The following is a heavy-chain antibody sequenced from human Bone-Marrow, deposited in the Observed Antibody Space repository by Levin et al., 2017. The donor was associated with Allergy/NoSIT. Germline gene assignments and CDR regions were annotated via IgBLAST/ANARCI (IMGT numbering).Heavy chain of an antibody. Sequence: ETLSLTCAASGFTFSSYAMSWVRQAPGKGLEWVSAISGSGGSTYYADSVKGRFTISRDNSKNTLYLQMNSLRAEDTAVYYWAKDGGGVGNGGEGYYFDYWGQGTLVTVSS. CDR2: ISGSGGST. CDR3: AKDGGGVGNGGEGYYFDY. J-gene: IGHJ4*02. D-gene: IGHD2-8*01. CDR1: GFTFSSYA. V-gene: IGHV3-23*01.